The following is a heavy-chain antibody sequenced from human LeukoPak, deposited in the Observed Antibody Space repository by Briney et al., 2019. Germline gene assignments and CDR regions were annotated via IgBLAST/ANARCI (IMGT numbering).Heavy chain of an antibody. J-gene: IGHJ5*02. D-gene: IGHD3-3*01. Sequence: SETLFLTCTVSGGSISSYYWSWIRQPAGKGLEWIGRIYTSGSTNYNPSLKSRVTMSVDTSKNQFSLKLSSVTAADTAVYYCAKEGNDFWRKGDWFDPWGQGTLVTVSS. CDR2: IYTSGST. V-gene: IGHV4-4*07. CDR1: GGSISSYY. CDR3: AKEGNDFWRKGDWFDP.